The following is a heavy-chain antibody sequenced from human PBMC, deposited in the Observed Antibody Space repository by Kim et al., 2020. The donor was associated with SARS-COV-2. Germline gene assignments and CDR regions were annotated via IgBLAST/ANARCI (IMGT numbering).Heavy chain of an antibody. CDR3: ARLGVTQHFGYYYYGMDV. CDR2: INHSGST. V-gene: IGHV4-34*01. Sequence: SETLSLTCAVYGGSFSGYYWSWIRQPPGKGLEWIGEINHSGSTNYNPSLKSRVTISVDTSKNQFSLKLSSVTAADTAVYYCARLGVTQHFGYYYYGMDVWGQGTTVTVSS. J-gene: IGHJ6*02. D-gene: IGHD2-21*02. CDR1: GGSFSGYY.